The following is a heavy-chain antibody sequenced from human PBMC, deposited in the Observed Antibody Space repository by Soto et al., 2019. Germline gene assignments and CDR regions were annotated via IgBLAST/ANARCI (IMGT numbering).Heavy chain of an antibody. Sequence: PGGSLRLSCAASGFTFSSYSMNWVRQAPGKGLEWVSSISSSSSYIYYADSVKGRFTISRDNAKNSLYLQMNSLRAEDTAAYYCARDTTTDSSGYYYSPNNFDYWGQGTLVTVSS. V-gene: IGHV3-21*01. D-gene: IGHD3-22*01. J-gene: IGHJ4*02. CDR3: ARDTTTDSSGYYYSPNNFDY. CDR2: ISSSSSYI. CDR1: GFTFSSYS.